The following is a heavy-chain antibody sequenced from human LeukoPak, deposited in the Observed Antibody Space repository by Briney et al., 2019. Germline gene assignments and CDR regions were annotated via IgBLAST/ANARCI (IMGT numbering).Heavy chain of an antibody. V-gene: IGHV3-7*03. CDR2: IQQDGSEA. Sequence: GGSLRLSCVVSGFTFTKYWMCWVRQAPGKGLEWVANIQQDGSEAYYADSVRGRFTISRDNSKDTLFLHMSSLRVEDTAVYYCTTSWPKVREGDQWGQGTLVTVS. J-gene: IGHJ4*02. CDR3: TTSWPKVREGDQ. D-gene: IGHD3-16*01. CDR1: GFTFTKYW.